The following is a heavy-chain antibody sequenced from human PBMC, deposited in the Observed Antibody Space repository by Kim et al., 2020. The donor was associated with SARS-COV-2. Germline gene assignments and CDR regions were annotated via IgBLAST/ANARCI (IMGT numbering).Heavy chain of an antibody. Sequence: SETLSLTCTVSAGSVNSGSYYWSWIRQPPGKGLEWIGYVYYSGNTNYNPSLKSRVTISLDTSKNQFSLKLSSVTAADTAFYYCARERMSDAFDIWGQGTMVTVSS. J-gene: IGHJ3*02. CDR1: AGSVNSGSYY. CDR2: VYYSGNT. V-gene: IGHV4-61*01. CDR3: ARERMSDAFDI.